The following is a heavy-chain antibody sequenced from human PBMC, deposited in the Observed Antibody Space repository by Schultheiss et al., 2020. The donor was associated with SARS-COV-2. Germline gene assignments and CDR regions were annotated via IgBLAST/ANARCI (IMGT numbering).Heavy chain of an antibody. J-gene: IGHJ4*02. CDR3: ATFRNGWSAFDY. CDR2: ISSSSDYT. CDR1: GFSFSDVY. D-gene: IGHD6-19*01. V-gene: IGHV3-11*03. Sequence: GESLKISCAASGFSFSDVYMSWIRQAPGKGLEWLSYISSSSDYTIYADSVKGRFTISRDNAKNSLFLQMNSLRAEDTAVYYCATFRNGWSAFDYWGQGTLVTVSS.